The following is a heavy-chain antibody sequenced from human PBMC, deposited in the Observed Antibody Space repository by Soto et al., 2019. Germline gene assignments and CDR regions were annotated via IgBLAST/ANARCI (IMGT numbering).Heavy chain of an antibody. CDR3: AHRHGQLTGGAFYY. V-gene: IGHV2-5*02. Sequence: QITLKESGPPLVKPTQTLTLTCTFSEFSLSTRAVGVGWIRQPPGKALEWLALIYWDDDKRYSPSLRRRLTVTKDTSKNQVVLTMTNVDPVDTATYYCAHRHGQLTGGAFYYWGPGTPVTVSS. J-gene: IGHJ4*02. CDR1: EFSLSTRAVG. D-gene: IGHD7-27*01. CDR2: IYWDDDK.